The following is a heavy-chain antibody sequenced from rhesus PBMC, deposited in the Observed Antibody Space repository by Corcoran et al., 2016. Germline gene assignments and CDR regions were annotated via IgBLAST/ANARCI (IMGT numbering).Heavy chain of an antibody. J-gene: IGHJ5-1*01. CDR2: IYGSSGST. D-gene: IGHD3-16*01. V-gene: IGHV4-147*01. Sequence: QVQLQESGPGLVKPSETLSLTCPVSGYSLRSNYCRWIRQPPGKGLEWIGYIYGSSGSTYYNPSLKSRVTISTDTSKNQFSLKLSSVTAADTAVYYCASPYSGSYNRFDVWGPGVLVTVSS. CDR1: GYSLRSNY. CDR3: ASPYSGSYNRFDV.